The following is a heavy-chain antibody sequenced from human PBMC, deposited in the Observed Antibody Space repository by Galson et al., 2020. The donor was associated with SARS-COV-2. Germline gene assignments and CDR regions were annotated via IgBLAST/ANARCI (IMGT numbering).Heavy chain of an antibody. V-gene: IGHV1-69*06. CDR3: ARRGVATAFAFDI. Sequence: SVKVSCKASGGTFSSYAISWVRQAPGQGLEWMGGIIPIFGTANYAQKFQGRVTITADKSTSTAYMELSSLRSEDTAVYYCARRGVATAFAFDIWGQGTMVTVSS. J-gene: IGHJ3*02. CDR1: GGTFSSYA. D-gene: IGHD5-12*01. CDR2: IIPIFGTA.